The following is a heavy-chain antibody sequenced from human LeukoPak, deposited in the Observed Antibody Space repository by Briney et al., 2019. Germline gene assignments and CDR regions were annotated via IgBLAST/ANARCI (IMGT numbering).Heavy chain of an antibody. Sequence: GRSLRLSCAASRFTLSHYGMHWVRQAPGKGLEWVAAISYDGTKKSFADSVNGRLGISRDNSKSTLFLQINSLRPEDTAVYYCVRTNAAIDWLGNGLDLWGQGTTVVVSS. D-gene: IGHD3-9*01. V-gene: IGHV3-30*03. CDR1: RFTLSHYG. CDR3: VRTNAAIDWLGNGLDL. J-gene: IGHJ6*02. CDR2: ISYDGTKK.